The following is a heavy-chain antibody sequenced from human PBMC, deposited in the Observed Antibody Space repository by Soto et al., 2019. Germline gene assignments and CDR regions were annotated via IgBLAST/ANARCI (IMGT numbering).Heavy chain of an antibody. CDR1: GGTFSSYT. CDR3: GGGSTTRPVYHYYYRDV. D-gene: IGHD3-16*01. J-gene: IGHJ6*03. Sequence: QVQLVQSGAEVKKPGSSVKVSCKASGGTFSSYTISWVRQAPGQGLEWMGRIIPILGIANYAQKFQGRVTITADKPTSKAYMELTSLRSEDPAVYFLGGGSTTRPVYHYYYRDVW. CDR2: IIPILGIA. V-gene: IGHV1-69*02.